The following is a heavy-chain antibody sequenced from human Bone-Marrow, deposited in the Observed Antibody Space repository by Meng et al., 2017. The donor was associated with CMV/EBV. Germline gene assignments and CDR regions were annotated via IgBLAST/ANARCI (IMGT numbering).Heavy chain of an antibody. CDR2: ISGNGVST. D-gene: IGHD2-2*02. Sequence: GESLKISCAASGLTFSSYAMSWVRQAPGKGLEWVSGISGNGVSTYYADPVKGRFTISRDNSKNTLYLRMSSLRPEDTAVYYCAKVWGGYCSGTTCYSPYYYHGMDVWGLGTTVTVSS. CDR3: AKVWGGYCSGTTCYSPYYYHGMDV. J-gene: IGHJ6*02. CDR1: GLTFSSYA. V-gene: IGHV3-23*01.